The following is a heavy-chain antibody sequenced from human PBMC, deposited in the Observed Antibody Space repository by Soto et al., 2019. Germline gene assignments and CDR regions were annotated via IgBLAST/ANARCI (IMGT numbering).Heavy chain of an antibody. CDR1: GGSISSGDYY. J-gene: IGHJ6*02. D-gene: IGHD3-10*01. Sequence: SETLSLTCTVSGGSISSGDYYWSWIRQPPGKGLEWIGYIYYSGSTYYNPSLKSRVTISVDTSKNQFSLKLSSVTAADTAVYYCARDGVWFGDGMAYYYGMDVWGQGTTVTVSS. V-gene: IGHV4-30-4*01. CDR3: ARDGVWFGDGMAYYYGMDV. CDR2: IYYSGST.